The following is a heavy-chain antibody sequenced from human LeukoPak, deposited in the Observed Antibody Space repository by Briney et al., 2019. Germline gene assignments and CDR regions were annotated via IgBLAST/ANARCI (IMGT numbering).Heavy chain of an antibody. CDR1: GFTFTSYG. D-gene: IGHD3-22*01. Sequence: GGSLRLSCAASGFTFTSYGMHWVRQAPGKGLEWVAVISYDGSNKYYADSVKGRFTISRDNSKNTLYLQMNSLRAEDTAVYYCARALYYYDSSGYGYYFDYWGQGTLVTVSS. J-gene: IGHJ4*02. V-gene: IGHV3-30*19. CDR3: ARALYYYDSSGYGYYFDY. CDR2: ISYDGSNK.